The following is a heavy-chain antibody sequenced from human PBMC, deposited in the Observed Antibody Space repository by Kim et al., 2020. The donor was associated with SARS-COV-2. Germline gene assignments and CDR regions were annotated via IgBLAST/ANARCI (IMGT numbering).Heavy chain of an antibody. V-gene: IGHV1-2*02. D-gene: IGHD2-21*01. J-gene: IGHJ4*02. CDR3: AREVQHSNSFDY. Sequence: NYAPKFQGRATGTRDTSINTAYMELTRLTSDDTAVYYCAREVQHSNSFDYWGQGTLVTVSS.